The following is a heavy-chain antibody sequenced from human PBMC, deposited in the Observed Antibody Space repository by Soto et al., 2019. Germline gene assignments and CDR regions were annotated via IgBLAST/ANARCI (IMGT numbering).Heavy chain of an antibody. V-gene: IGHV3-64*01. J-gene: IGHJ3*02. D-gene: IGHD3-3*01. Sequence: GGSLRLSCAASGFTFSSYTMEWVRQAPGKGLEYVSAISGDGGSTYYANSVKGRFTISRDNSNNRVYLQMGGLRAEDMAVYCCGRTIWIIPFALDIWGQGTMVTVSS. CDR1: GFTFSSYT. CDR3: GRTIWIIPFALDI. CDR2: ISGDGGST.